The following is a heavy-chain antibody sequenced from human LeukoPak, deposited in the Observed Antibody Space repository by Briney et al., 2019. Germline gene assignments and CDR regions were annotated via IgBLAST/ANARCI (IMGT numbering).Heavy chain of an antibody. CDR1: GYTLTELP. Sequence: GASVKVSCKVSGYTLTELPIHWVRQAPGKGLEWMGGFDPEDSERIYAQKFQGRVTMTEDTSTDTVYMELSSLRSDDTAVYYCARDSSDSSGYYYQPFDYWGQGTLVTVSS. CDR3: ARDSSDSSGYYYQPFDY. D-gene: IGHD3-22*01. CDR2: FDPEDSER. J-gene: IGHJ4*02. V-gene: IGHV1-24*01.